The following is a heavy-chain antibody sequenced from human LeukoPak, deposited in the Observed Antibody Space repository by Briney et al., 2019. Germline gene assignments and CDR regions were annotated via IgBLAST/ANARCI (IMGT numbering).Heavy chain of an antibody. J-gene: IGHJ6*04. D-gene: IGHD3-22*01. CDR1: GFTFRSYT. CDR3: AREIGYYFDSDDSRLRGRLDV. V-gene: IGHV3-30*14. CDR2: ILYDGRTT. Sequence: GGSLRLSCAASGFTFRSYTMHWVRQAPGKGLEWVAVILYDGRTTNYAESVKGRFTVSRDIAKNTVYLEMNDLRAEDTALYYCAREIGYYFDSDDSRLRGRLDVWGKGTSVTVSS.